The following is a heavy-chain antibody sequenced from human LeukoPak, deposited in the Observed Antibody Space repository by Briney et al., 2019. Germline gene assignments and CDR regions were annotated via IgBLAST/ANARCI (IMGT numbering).Heavy chain of an antibody. CDR2: MNPNSGNT. V-gene: IGHV1-8*03. J-gene: IGHJ6*03. CDR1: GYTFSSYD. Sequence: ASVKVSCKASGYTFSSYDINWVRQATGQGLEWMGLMNPNSGNTGYAQKFQGRVTITRNTSISTAQMELSSLRSEDTAVYYCARAPKWQGYYYYMDVWGKGTTVTVSS. CDR3: ARAPKWQGYYYYMDV. D-gene: IGHD5-12*01.